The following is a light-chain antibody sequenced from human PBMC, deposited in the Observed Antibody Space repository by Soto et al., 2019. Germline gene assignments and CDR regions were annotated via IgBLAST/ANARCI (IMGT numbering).Light chain of an antibody. Sequence: DIHMTQSPSTLSASVGDRFTITCRASQNINSWLAWYQQKPGKAPKLLIYEASTLERGVPSRFGGSGSGTEFTLTISSLQSDDFGTYYCQQYNAYSWTFGQGTKVDI. J-gene: IGKJ1*01. V-gene: IGKV1-5*03. CDR2: EAS. CDR1: QNINSW. CDR3: QQYNAYSWT.